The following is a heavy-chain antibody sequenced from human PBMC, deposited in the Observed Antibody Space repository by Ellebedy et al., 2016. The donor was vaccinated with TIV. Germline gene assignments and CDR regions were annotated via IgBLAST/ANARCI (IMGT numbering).Heavy chain of an antibody. CDR3: VSFGSGY. CDR2: INEDGTAK. D-gene: IGHD1-26*01. Sequence: GGSLRLXXAASGSTFSSYWMHWVRQAPGKGLEWVANINEDGTAKNYVDSVKGRFTISSDNAKNSLYLQMNSLRAEDTAVYYCVSFGSGYWGQGTLVTVSS. J-gene: IGHJ4*02. V-gene: IGHV3-7*01. CDR1: GSTFSSYW.